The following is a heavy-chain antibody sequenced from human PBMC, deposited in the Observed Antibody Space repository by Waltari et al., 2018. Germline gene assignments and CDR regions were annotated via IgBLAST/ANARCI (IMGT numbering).Heavy chain of an antibody. CDR3: ARVGPNTQLADL. CDR1: GGPFSNSY. J-gene: IGHJ4*02. D-gene: IGHD6-13*01. Sequence: QVQLQESGPGLVTPSETLSLPCSVSGGPFSNSYWSWIRQSATKGLEWIGRINVAGRINYNPSLESRVTMSVDPFKSQFSLQLKSLTAADTAVYYCARVGPNTQLADLWGQGMLVTVST. V-gene: IGHV4-4*07. CDR2: INVAGRI.